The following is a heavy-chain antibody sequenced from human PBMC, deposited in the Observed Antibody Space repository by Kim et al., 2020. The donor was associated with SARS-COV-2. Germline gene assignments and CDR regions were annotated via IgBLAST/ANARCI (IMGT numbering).Heavy chain of an antibody. J-gene: IGHJ4*02. D-gene: IGHD4-17*01. CDR3: ARERDYGGNSADFDY. Sequence: VSVKSRITINPDTSKNQFSLQLNSVTPEDTAVYYCARERDYGGNSADFDYWGQGTLVTVSS. V-gene: IGHV6-1*01.